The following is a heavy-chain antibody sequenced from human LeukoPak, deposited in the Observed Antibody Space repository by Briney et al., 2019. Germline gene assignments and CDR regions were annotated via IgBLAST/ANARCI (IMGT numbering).Heavy chain of an antibody. V-gene: IGHV4-39*01. D-gene: IGHD5-24*01. CDR3: ASFPIEFDGYNSSYFVY. J-gene: IGHJ4*02. CDR1: GGSISRSTYY. Sequence: RASETLSLTCTVSGGSISRSTYYWGWIRQPPGRGLVWIGSIYYSGRTYYNPSLKSRVTISVDTSKNQFSLRLSSVTAADTAVYYCASFPIEFDGYNSSYFVYWGQGTLVTVSS. CDR2: IYYSGRT.